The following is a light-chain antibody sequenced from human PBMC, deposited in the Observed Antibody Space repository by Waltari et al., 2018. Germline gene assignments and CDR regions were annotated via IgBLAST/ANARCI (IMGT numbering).Light chain of an antibody. V-gene: IGLV3-25*03. J-gene: IGLJ2*01. CDR3: QSADSSGTYVI. CDR1: ALPKQH. CDR2: RDT. Sequence: SYELTQPPSVSVSPGQTARITCSGDALPKQHGFWYKQKPGQAPVLVVHRDTERPSGIPGRFSGSNSGTTVTLTITAVQAEDEADDYCQSADSSGTYVIFGGGTKLSVL.